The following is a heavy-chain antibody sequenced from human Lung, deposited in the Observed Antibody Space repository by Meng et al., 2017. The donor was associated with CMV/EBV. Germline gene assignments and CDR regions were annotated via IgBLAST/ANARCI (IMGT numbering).Heavy chain of an antibody. V-gene: IGHV3-15*02. CDR1: GFTFSNAW. CDR3: IWNDLGDY. J-gene: IGHJ4*02. D-gene: IGHD1-1*01. Sequence: EGVLVGSGGASVKPGGSCELFWAGSGFTFSNAWMSWARQAPGKGLECVGRIKSKTDGETADYNAPVKGRFTISRDDSKNTLYLQMNSLKTEDTAIYYCIWNDLGDYWGQGTLVTVSS. CDR2: IKSKTDGETA.